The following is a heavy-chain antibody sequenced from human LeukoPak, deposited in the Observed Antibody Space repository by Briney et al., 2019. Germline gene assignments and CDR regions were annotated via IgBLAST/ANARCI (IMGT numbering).Heavy chain of an antibody. CDR1: GFTFSSYA. D-gene: IGHD3-22*01. V-gene: IGHV3-30-3*01. Sequence: GRSLRLSCAASGFTFSSYAMHWVRQAPGKGLEWVAVISYDGSNKYYADSVKGRFTISRDNSKNTLYLQMNSLRAEDTAVYYCARDPGDSSGYYFDYWGQGTLVTVSS. CDR3: ARDPGDSSGYYFDY. J-gene: IGHJ4*02. CDR2: ISYDGSNK.